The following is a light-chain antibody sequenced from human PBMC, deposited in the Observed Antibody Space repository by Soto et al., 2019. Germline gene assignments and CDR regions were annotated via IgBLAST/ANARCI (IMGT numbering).Light chain of an antibody. J-gene: IGLJ1*01. CDR3: SSYTSSSTLYV. V-gene: IGLV2-14*01. Sequence: QSALTQPASVSGYPGQSITISCTGTSSDVGDNNYVSWYQQHPGKAPKLMIYDVTHRPSGISNRFSGSKSGNTASLTISGLQAEDEADYYCSSYTSSSTLYVFGTGTKLTVL. CDR2: DVT. CDR1: SSDVGDNNY.